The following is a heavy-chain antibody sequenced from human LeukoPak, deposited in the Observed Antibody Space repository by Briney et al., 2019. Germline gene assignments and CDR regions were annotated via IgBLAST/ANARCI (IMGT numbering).Heavy chain of an antibody. CDR1: GGTFSSYA. D-gene: IGHD2-2*01. CDR3: ARELAYCSSTSCSLFAY. CDR2: VIPVSGGT. V-gene: IGHV1-2*02. Sequence: ASVKVSCKASGGTFSSYAISWVRQAPGQGLEWMGSVIPVSGGTNYAQKFQGRVTMTRDTSISTAYMELSRLTSDDTAVYFCARELAYCSSTSCSLFAYWGQGTLVTVSS. J-gene: IGHJ4*02.